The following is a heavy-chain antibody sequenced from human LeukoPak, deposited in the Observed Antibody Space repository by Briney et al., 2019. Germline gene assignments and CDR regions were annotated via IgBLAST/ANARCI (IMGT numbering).Heavy chain of an antibody. CDR2: IYNSGST. Sequence: SETLSLTCTVSGGSISSYYWSWIRQPPGKGLEWIGSIYNSGSTYYNPSLKSRVTISVDTSKNQFSLKLSSVTAADTAVYYCARHYGNWGQGTLVTVSS. V-gene: IGHV4-59*05. CDR1: GGSISSYY. CDR3: ARHYGN. J-gene: IGHJ4*02. D-gene: IGHD3-16*01.